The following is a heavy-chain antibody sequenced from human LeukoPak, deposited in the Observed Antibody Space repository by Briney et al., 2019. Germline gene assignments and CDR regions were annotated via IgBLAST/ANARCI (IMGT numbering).Heavy chain of an antibody. CDR3: AKMARYSYVGVYYFDY. D-gene: IGHD5-18*01. J-gene: IGHJ4*02. V-gene: IGHV3-23*01. CDR2: VSGSSGSP. CDR1: GFNFDDHG. Sequence: GGSLRLSCAASGFNFDDHGMSWVRQAPGKGLEWVSGVSGSSGSPYSADSVKGRFTISRDNSKSTLFLQMNSLRAEDTAVYYCAKMARYSYVGVYYFDYWGQGTLVTVSS.